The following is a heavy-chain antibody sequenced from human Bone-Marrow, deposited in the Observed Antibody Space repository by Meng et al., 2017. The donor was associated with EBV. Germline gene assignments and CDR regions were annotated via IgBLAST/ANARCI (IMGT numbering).Heavy chain of an antibody. D-gene: IGHD3-10*01. CDR2: LIPMSGAP. CDR3: ASESGRGFTPDY. Sequence: QVQVVQSGAEGKKPGSSVKVSCWTSGGTFNSDAVSWVRQAPGQGLEWMGGLIPMSGAPHYAQKFQGRVTITADESTSTHYMDLSNLRSDDTAMYYCASESGRGFTPDYWGQGTLVTVSS. CDR1: GGTFNSDA. J-gene: IGHJ4*02. V-gene: IGHV1-69*01.